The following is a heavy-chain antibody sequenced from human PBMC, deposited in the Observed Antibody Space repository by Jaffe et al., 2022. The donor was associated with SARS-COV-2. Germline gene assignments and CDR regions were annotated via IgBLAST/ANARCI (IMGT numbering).Heavy chain of an antibody. J-gene: IGHJ6*03. V-gene: IGHV3-23*04. Sequence: EVQLVESGGGLVQPGGSLRLSCAASGFTFSSSAMNWVRQAPGKGLEWVSAISGSGGSTKYADSVKGRFTISRDNSKNTLYLQMNSLRAEDTAVYYCAKGLKYQPNYYMDVWGKGTTVTVSS. D-gene: IGHD2-2*01. CDR1: GFTFSSSA. CDR3: AKGLKYQPNYYMDV. CDR2: ISGSGGST.